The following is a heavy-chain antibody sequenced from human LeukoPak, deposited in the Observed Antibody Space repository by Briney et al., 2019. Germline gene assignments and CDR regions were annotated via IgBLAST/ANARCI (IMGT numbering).Heavy chain of an antibody. Sequence: SETLSLTCTVSGGSISSGSYYWSWIRQPAGKGLEWVGCIYTSGSTNYNPSLKSRVTISVDTSKNQFSLKLSSVTAADTAVYYCAREVEEVGATYYFDYWGQGTLVTVSS. CDR3: AREVEEVGATYYFDY. V-gene: IGHV4-61*02. J-gene: IGHJ4*02. D-gene: IGHD1-26*01. CDR2: IYTSGST. CDR1: GGSISSGSYY.